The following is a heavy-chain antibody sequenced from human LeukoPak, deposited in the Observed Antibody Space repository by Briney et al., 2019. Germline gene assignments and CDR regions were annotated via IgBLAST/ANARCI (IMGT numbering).Heavy chain of an antibody. D-gene: IGHD5-18*01. V-gene: IGHV4-30-4*08. J-gene: IGHJ5*02. CDR3: ARDPDLRVDTHP. CDR1: GGSISSGDYY. CDR2: IYYSGST. Sequence: PSETLSLTCAVSGGSISSGDYYWSWIRQPPGKGLEWIGYIYYSGSTYYNPSLKSRVTISVDTSKNQFSLKLSSVTAADTAVYCCARDPDLRVDTHPWGQGTLVTVSS.